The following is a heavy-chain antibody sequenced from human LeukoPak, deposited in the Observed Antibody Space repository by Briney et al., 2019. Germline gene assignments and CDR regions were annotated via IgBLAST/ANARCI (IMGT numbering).Heavy chain of an antibody. Sequence: PGGSLRLSSAASGFTFSNYWTQWVRQAPGKGLVWVSRINSDGSTATYPDSVKGRFTTSRDNAKKTLYVQMNSLRAEDTAVYYCAREVGGNLGDAFDIWGQGTMVTVSS. CDR3: AREVGGNLGDAFDI. V-gene: IGHV3-74*03. CDR2: INSDGSTA. J-gene: IGHJ3*02. CDR1: GFTFSNYW. D-gene: IGHD4-23*01.